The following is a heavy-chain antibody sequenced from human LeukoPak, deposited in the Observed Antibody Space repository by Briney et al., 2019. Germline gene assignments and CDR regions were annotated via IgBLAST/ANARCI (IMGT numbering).Heavy chain of an antibody. Sequence: TLSLKSAVSGGANSRSKWWSWGRQPPGKGLEWIGEIYHSGSTNYNPSLKSRVTISVYKPKNQFSLKLSSVTATDTAVYYSATVAAFFYDSGSYYNFVYWSQGTLVTVSS. CDR2: IYHSGST. J-gene: IGHJ4*02. CDR1: GGANSRSKW. D-gene: IGHD3-10*01. CDR3: ATVAAFFYDSGSYYNFVY. V-gene: IGHV4-4*02.